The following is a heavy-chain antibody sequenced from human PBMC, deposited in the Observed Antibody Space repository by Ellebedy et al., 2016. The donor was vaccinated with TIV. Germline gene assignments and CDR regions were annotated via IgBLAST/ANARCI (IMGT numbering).Heavy chain of an antibody. D-gene: IGHD3-16*01. CDR2: IYYSGST. V-gene: IGHV4-59*01. CDR1: GGSISSYY. CDR3: ARRGFTFSGMDV. J-gene: IGHJ6*03. Sequence: SETLSLXXTVSGGSISSYYWSWIRQPPGKGLEWIGYIYYSGSTNYNPSLKSRVTISVDTSKNQFSLKLSSVTAADTAVYYCARRGFTFSGMDVWGKGTTVTVSS.